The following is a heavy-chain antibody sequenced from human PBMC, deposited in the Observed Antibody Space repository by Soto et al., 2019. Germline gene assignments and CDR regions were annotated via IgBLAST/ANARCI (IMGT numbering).Heavy chain of an antibody. CDR2: IKSKTDGGTT. J-gene: IGHJ3*02. V-gene: IGHV3-15*01. CDR3: TAYSSGWHGDAFDI. Sequence: PGGSLRLSCAASGFTFSNAWMSWARQAPGKGLEWVGRIKSKTDGGTTDYAAPVKGRFTISRDDSKNTLYLQMNSLKTEDTAVYYCTAYSSGWHGDAFDIWGQGTMVTV. D-gene: IGHD6-19*01. CDR1: GFTFSNAW.